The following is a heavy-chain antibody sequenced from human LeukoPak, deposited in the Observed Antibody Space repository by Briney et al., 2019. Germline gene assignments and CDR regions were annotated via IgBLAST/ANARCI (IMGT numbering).Heavy chain of an antibody. Sequence: ASVKDSCKPSGYTFTGYYLHWVRQAPGQGLKWTGWINPNTGATIYAEKSQGRVTMPRDTSIDTAYMEMRSLRSDDMAVYYCARDRVGSGWPRPWYFEFWGQGTLITVSS. CDR3: ARDRVGSGWPRPWYFEF. CDR1: GYTFTGYY. V-gene: IGHV1-2*02. J-gene: IGHJ4*02. CDR2: INPNTGAT. D-gene: IGHD6-19*01.